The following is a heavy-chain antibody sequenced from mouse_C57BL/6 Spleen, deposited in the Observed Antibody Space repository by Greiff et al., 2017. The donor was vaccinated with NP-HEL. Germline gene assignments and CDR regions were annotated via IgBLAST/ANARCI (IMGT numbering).Heavy chain of an antibody. Sequence: VESGGGLVKPGGSLKLSCAASGFTFSSYAMSWVRQTPEKRLEWVATISDGGSYTYYPDNVKGRFTISRDNAKNNLYLQMSHLKSEDTAMYYCARDYGRGYYAMDYWGQGTSVTVSS. CDR3: ARDYGRGYYAMDY. CDR1: GFTFSSYA. CDR2: ISDGGSYT. V-gene: IGHV5-4*01. D-gene: IGHD1-1*02. J-gene: IGHJ4*01.